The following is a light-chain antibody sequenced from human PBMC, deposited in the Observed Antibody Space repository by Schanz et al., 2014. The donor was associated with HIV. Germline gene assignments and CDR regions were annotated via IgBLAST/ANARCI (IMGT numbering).Light chain of an antibody. J-gene: IGKJ1*01. Sequence: EIVLTQSPATLSLSPGERATLSCRTSQSVSSYLAWYQQKPGQAPRLLIYDASNRANGIPARFSGRGSGTVFTLTISRLQSEDFAVYYCQQYGSSPPWTFGQGTKVEIK. CDR2: DAS. V-gene: IGKV3-11*01. CDR1: QSVSSY. CDR3: QQYGSSPPWT.